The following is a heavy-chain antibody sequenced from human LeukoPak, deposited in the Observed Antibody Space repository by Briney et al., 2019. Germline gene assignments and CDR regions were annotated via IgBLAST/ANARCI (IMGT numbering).Heavy chain of an antibody. CDR2: IYSGGST. CDR1: GFTVSSNH. J-gene: IGHJ3*02. Sequence: GGSLRLSCAASGFTVSSNHMSWVRQAPGKGLELVSVIYSGGSTYYADSVKGRFTISRDNSKNTLYLQMNSLRAEDTAVYYCARVIVTGYYGAFDIWGQGTMVTVSS. CDR3: ARVIVTGYYGAFDI. D-gene: IGHD3-9*01. V-gene: IGHV3-53*01.